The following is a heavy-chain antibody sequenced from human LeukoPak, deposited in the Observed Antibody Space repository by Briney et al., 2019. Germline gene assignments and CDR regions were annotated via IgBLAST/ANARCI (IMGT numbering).Heavy chain of an antibody. CDR3: ASIAARPPYYYYMDV. CDR2: IYYSGST. D-gene: IGHD6-6*01. V-gene: IGHV4-39*01. Sequence: SETLSLTCTVSGGSISSSSYYWGWIRQPPGKGLEWIGSIYYSGSTYYNPSLKSRVTISVDTSKNQFSLKLSSVTAADTAVYYCASIAARPPYYYYMDVWGKGTTVTVSS. CDR1: GGSISSSSYY. J-gene: IGHJ6*03.